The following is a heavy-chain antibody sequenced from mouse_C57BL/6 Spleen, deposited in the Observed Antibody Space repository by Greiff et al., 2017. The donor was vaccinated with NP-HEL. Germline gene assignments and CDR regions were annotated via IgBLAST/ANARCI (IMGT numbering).Heavy chain of an antibody. V-gene: IGHV3-6*01. CDR2: ISYDGSN. CDR3: ARDYGSSYLYYYAMDY. D-gene: IGHD1-1*01. CDR1: GYSITSGYY. Sequence: EESGPGLVKPSQSLSLTCSVTGYSITSGYYWNWIRQFPGNKLEWMGYISYDGSNNYNPSLKNRISITRDTSKNQFFLKLNSVTTEDTATYYCARDYGSSYLYYYAMDYWGQGTSVTVSS. J-gene: IGHJ4*01.